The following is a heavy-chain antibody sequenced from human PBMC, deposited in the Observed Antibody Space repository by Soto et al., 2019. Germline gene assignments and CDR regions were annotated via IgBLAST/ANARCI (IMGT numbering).Heavy chain of an antibody. D-gene: IGHD3-3*01. Sequence: GGSLRLSCAASGFTFSSYSMNWVRQAPGKGLEWVSSISSSSSYIYYADSVKGRFTISRDNAKNSLYLQMNSLRAEDTAVYYCARYYDFWSGYSDYYGMDVWGQGTTVTVSS. J-gene: IGHJ6*02. CDR3: ARYYDFWSGYSDYYGMDV. V-gene: IGHV3-21*01. CDR1: GFTFSSYS. CDR2: ISSSSSYI.